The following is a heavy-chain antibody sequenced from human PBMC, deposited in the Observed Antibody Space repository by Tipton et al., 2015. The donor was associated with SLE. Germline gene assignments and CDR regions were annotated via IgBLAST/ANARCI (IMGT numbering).Heavy chain of an antibody. CDR3: ARVASYDGSGYYLDWFDP. V-gene: IGHV4-39*07. J-gene: IGHJ5*02. CDR1: GGSISSSSYY. Sequence: TLSLTCTVSGGSISSSSYYWGWIRQHPGKGLEWIGSIYPDGTTYYNPSLKSRVTISVDTSKNQFSLKLSSVTAADTAVYYCARVASYDGSGYYLDWFDPWGQGTLVTVSS. CDR2: IYPDGTT. D-gene: IGHD3-22*01.